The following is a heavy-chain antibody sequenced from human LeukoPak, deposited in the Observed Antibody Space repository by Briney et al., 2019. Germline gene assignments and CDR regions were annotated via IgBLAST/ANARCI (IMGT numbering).Heavy chain of an antibody. J-gene: IGHJ5*01. D-gene: IGHD3-10*01. Sequence: GGSLSLSCAASGFTFSSYAMHWVRQAPGKGLERVGVISYDGSNKYYAGSVKGRFTITRDNSTNTLYLQMNSLRADDTATDYCARGGVGDSWGQGTLVTVSS. V-gene: IGHV3-30*04. CDR3: ARGGVGDS. CDR2: ISYDGSNK. CDR1: GFTFSSYA.